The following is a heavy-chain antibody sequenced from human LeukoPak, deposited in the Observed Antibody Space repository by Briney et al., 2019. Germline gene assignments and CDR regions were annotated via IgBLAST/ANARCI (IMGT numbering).Heavy chain of an antibody. CDR1: GYTFTSYD. J-gene: IGHJ4*02. CDR2: MNPNSGNT. V-gene: IGHV1-8*03. CDR3: ARGREYGSGSYQIDY. Sequence: ASVKVSCKASGYTFTSYDINWVRQATGQGLEWMGWMNPNSGNTGYAQKFQGRVTITRNTSISTAYMELSSLRSDDTAVYYCARGREYGSGSYQIDYWGQGTLVTVSS. D-gene: IGHD3-10*01.